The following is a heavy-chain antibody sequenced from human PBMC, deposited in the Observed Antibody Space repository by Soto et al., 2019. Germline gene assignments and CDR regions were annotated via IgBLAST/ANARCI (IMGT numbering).Heavy chain of an antibody. D-gene: IGHD3-3*01. CDR2: INPATGAA. CDR1: GYPVTAYY. CDR3: ARGGGVGVAGSAAFDM. V-gene: IGHV1-2*02. Sequence: QLHLVQSGAVVKKPGASVTVSCSASGYPVTAYYMHWVRQAPGRGLEWMGGINPATGAAKYTQTFQGRGTMTRDTSKSTVFQELGGLTSGDPAVFFCARGGGVGVAGSAAFDMWGQGTLVTVSS. J-gene: IGHJ3*02.